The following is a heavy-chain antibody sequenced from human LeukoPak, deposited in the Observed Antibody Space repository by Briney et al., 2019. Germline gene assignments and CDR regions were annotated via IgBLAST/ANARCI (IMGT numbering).Heavy chain of an antibody. D-gene: IGHD3-3*01. CDR3: ARDREVTIFGAGVMAV. V-gene: IGHV1-2*02. J-gene: IGHJ6*04. CDR1: GYTFTGYY. CDR2: INPNSGGT. Sequence: ASVKVSCKASGYTFTGYYMHWVRQAPGQGLEWMGWINPNSGGTNYAQKFQGRVTMTRDTSISTAYMELSRLRSDDTAVYYCARDREVTIFGAGVMAVWGKGTTLTVSS.